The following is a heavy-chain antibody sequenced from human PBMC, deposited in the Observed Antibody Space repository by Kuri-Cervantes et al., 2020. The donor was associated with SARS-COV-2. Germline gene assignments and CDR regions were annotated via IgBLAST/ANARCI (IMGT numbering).Heavy chain of an antibody. Sequence: ASVKVSCKVSGYTLTELSMHWVRQAPGKGLEWMGGFDPEDGETIYAQKFQGRVTTTEDTSTDTAYMGLSSLRSEDTAVYYCATAYCGGDCYSRADALDIWGQETMVTVSS. D-gene: IGHD2-21*01. V-gene: IGHV1-24*01. CDR1: GYTLTELS. CDR3: ATAYCGGDCYSRADALDI. CDR2: FDPEDGET. J-gene: IGHJ3*02.